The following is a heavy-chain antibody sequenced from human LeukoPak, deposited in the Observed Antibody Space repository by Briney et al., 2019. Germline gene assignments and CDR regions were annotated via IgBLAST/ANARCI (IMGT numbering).Heavy chain of an antibody. J-gene: IGHJ5*02. CDR2: IYYSGST. CDR3: ARDRVGWFDP. Sequence: SETLSLTCTVSGGSISSYYWSWIRQPPAKGLEWIWYIYYSGSTNYNPSPTSRCTTSVNTSKNQFSLKLSSVTAADTAVYYCARDRVGWFDPWGQGTLVTVSS. V-gene: IGHV4-59*01. D-gene: IGHD5/OR15-5a*01. CDR1: GGSISSYY.